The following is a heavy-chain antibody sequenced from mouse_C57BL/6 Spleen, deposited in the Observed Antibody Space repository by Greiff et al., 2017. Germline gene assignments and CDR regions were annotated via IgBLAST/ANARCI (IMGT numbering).Heavy chain of an antibody. J-gene: IGHJ4*01. Sequence: QVQLQQSGAELVKPGASVKLSCKASGYTFTSYWMHWVKQRPGRGLEWIGRIDPNSGGTKYNEKFKSKATLTVDKPSSTAYMQLSSLTSEDSAVYYCARSVGFRAGGAMDYWGQGTSVTVSS. CDR2: IDPNSGGT. V-gene: IGHV1-72*01. CDR3: ARSVGFRAGGAMDY. D-gene: IGHD1-3*01. CDR1: GYTFTSYW.